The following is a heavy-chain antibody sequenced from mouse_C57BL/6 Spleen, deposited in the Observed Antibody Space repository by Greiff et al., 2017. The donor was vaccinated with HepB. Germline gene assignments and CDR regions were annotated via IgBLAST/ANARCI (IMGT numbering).Heavy chain of an antibody. CDR3: ARGDYGSSYGDYFDY. CDR1: GYTFTSYW. Sequence: QVQLQQSGTELVKPGASVKLSCKASGYTFTSYWMHWVKQRPGQGLEWIGNITPSNGGTNYNEKFKSKATLTVDKSSSTAYMQLSSLTSEDSAVYYGARGDYGSSYGDYFDYWGQGTTLTVSS. V-gene: IGHV1-53*01. J-gene: IGHJ2*01. CDR2: ITPSNGGT. D-gene: IGHD1-1*01.